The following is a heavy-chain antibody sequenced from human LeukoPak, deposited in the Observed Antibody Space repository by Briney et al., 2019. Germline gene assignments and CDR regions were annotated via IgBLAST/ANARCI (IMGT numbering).Heavy chain of an antibody. CDR2: INGSGGRT. J-gene: IGHJ4*02. V-gene: IGHV3-23*01. Sequence: GGSLRLSWAVSGFTFINYAMTWVRQAPGKGLEWVSGINGSGGRTYYADSVKGRFTVPRDNSKNTLFLQMNSLRADDTAVYLCANHERSGVSTGDWGQEALVTVSS. CDR1: GFTFINYA. D-gene: IGHD2-15*01. CDR3: ANHERSGVSTGD.